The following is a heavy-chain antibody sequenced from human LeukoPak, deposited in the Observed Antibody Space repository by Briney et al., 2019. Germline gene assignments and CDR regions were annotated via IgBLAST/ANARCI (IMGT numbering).Heavy chain of an antibody. Sequence: GSLRLSCAASGFTFSSYGMHWVRQAPGKGLEWVAVISYDGSNKYYADSVKGRFTISRDNSKNTLYLQMNSLRAEDTAVYYCAKAVVLGYSSSNWFDPWGQGTLVTVSS. V-gene: IGHV3-30*18. CDR3: AKAVVLGYSSSNWFDP. J-gene: IGHJ5*02. CDR1: GFTFSSYG. CDR2: ISYDGSNK. D-gene: IGHD6-13*01.